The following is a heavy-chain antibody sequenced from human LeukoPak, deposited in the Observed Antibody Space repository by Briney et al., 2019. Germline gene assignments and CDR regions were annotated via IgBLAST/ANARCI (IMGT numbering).Heavy chain of an antibody. Sequence: SETRSLTCTVPGGSISSYYWSWIRKPPGKGLEWIGYIYYTGSTNYTPSLKSRVTISVDTSKNQFSLKLTSVTAADTAVYYCARHGHHGDHDYWGQGTLVTVSS. CDR2: IYYTGST. CDR3: ARHGHHGDHDY. J-gene: IGHJ4*02. CDR1: GGSISSYY. V-gene: IGHV4-59*08. D-gene: IGHD2-21*02.